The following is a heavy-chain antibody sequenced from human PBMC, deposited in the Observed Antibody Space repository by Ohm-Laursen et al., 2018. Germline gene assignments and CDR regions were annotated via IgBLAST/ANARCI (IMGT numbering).Heavy chain of an antibody. CDR1: GFTFDDYA. CDR2: INQDGSEK. Sequence: SLRLSCTASGFTFDDYAMHWVRQAPGKGLEWVAHINQDGSEKNYGDSVKGRFTISRDNAKNSLYLQMNSLRVEDTAVFYCARGHYDMNPWGQGTTVTVSS. CDR3: ARGHYDMNP. J-gene: IGHJ6*02. V-gene: IGHV3-7*01.